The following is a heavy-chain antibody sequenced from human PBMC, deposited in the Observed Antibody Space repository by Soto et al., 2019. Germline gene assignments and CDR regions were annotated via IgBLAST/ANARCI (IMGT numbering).Heavy chain of an antibody. CDR2: INPNSGGT. Sequence: ASVKVSCKASGYTFTGYYMHWVRQAPGQGLEWMGWINPNSGGTNYAQKFQGWVTMTRDTSISTAYMELSRLRSDDTAVYYCARDPGGVLRFLEWSTRPGCFDPWGQGTLVTVSS. V-gene: IGHV1-2*04. CDR1: GYTFTGYY. D-gene: IGHD3-3*01. CDR3: ARDPGGVLRFLEWSTRPGCFDP. J-gene: IGHJ5*02.